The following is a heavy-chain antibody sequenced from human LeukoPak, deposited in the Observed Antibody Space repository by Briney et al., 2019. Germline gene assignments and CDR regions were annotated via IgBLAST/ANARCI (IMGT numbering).Heavy chain of an antibody. CDR3: ARGPVVGGNDY. D-gene: IGHD4-23*01. J-gene: IGHJ4*02. V-gene: IGHV4-59*12. CDR2: IYYSGST. Sequence: PSETLSLTCTASGGSISSYYWSWIRQPPGKGLEWIGYIYYSGSTNYNPSLKSRVTISVDTSKNQFSLKLSSVTAADTAVYYCARGPVVGGNDYWGQGTLVTVSS. CDR1: GGSISSYY.